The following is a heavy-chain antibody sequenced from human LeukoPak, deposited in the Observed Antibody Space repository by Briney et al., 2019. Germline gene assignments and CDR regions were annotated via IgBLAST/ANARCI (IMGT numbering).Heavy chain of an antibody. Sequence: ASVTVSCKASGYTFTSYYMHWVRQAPGQGLEWMGIINPSGGSTSYAQKFQGRVTMTRDTSTSTVYMELSSLRSEDTAVYYCALLGYCTNGVCGSDWFDPWGQGTLVTVSS. CDR1: GYTFTSYY. CDR3: ALLGYCTNGVCGSDWFDP. V-gene: IGHV1-46*01. D-gene: IGHD2-8*01. CDR2: INPSGGST. J-gene: IGHJ5*02.